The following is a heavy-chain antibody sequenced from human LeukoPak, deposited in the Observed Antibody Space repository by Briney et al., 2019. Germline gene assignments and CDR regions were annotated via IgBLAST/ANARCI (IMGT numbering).Heavy chain of an antibody. D-gene: IGHD6-19*01. CDR3: AREGAVAGRYYLDY. CDR1: GFTFSSHC. Sequence: GGSLRLSCAASGFTFSSHCMSWVRQAPGEGLEWVANIKQDGSEIYYVDSVKGRFTISRDNAKNSLYLQMNSLRAEDTAVYYCAREGAVAGRYYLDYWGQGTLVTVSS. J-gene: IGHJ4*02. CDR2: IKQDGSEI. V-gene: IGHV3-7*01.